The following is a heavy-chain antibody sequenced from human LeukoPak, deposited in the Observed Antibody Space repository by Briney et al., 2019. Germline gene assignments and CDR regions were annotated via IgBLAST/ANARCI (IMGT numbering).Heavy chain of an antibody. V-gene: IGHV1-18*01. Sequence: GASVKVSCKASGYTFTGYGITWVRQAPGQGLEWMGWISAYNDNTNYAQKVQGRVTMTTDTSTSTAYMELRSLRAEDTAVYYCARGVDYYENSGTIDYWGQGTLVTVSS. CDR3: ARGVDYYENSGTIDY. D-gene: IGHD3-22*01. CDR1: GYTFTGYG. CDR2: ISAYNDNT. J-gene: IGHJ4*02.